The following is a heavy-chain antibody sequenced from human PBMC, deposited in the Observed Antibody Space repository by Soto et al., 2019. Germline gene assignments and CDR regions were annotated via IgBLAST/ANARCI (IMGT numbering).Heavy chain of an antibody. CDR3: ARHDYGGFGL. D-gene: IGHD4-17*01. CDR1: GGSIGRSSYY. J-gene: IGHJ4*02. Sequence: QLQLQESGPGLVKPSETLSLTCTVSGGSIGRSSYYWGWIRQPPGKGLEWIGSIYYSGSTYYNPPLKSRVTISVDTSKNQFSLKLSSVTAADTAVYYCARHDYGGFGLWGQGTLVTVSS. V-gene: IGHV4-39*01. CDR2: IYYSGST.